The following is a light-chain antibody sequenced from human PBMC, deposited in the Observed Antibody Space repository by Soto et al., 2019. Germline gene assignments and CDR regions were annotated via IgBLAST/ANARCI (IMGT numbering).Light chain of an antibody. V-gene: IGKV3-20*01. J-gene: IGKJ4*01. CDR1: QSVSSSY. Sequence: EIELTQSPGTLSLSPGERATLSCRASQSVSSSYLAWYQQKPGQAPRLLIYDASSRATGIPDRFSGSGSGTDFTLTISRLEPEDLEVYYCQPYGSSPLTLGGGTKVDI. CDR2: DAS. CDR3: QPYGSSPLT.